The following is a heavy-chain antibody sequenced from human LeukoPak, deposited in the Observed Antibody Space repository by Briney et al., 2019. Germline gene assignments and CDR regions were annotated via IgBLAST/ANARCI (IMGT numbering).Heavy chain of an antibody. CDR1: GYTFTSYG. CDR2: ISAYNGNT. Sequence: GASEKVSCKASGYTFTSYGISWVRQAPRQGLEWMGWISAYNGNTKYAQKLQGRVTVTTDTSTSTAYMELRSLRSDDTAVYYCARATLVRGVIRSYFDYWGQGTLVTVSS. V-gene: IGHV1-18*01. CDR3: ARATLVRGVIRSYFDY. J-gene: IGHJ4*02. D-gene: IGHD3-10*01.